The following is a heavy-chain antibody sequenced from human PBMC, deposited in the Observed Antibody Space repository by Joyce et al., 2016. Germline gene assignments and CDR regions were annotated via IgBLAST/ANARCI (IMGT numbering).Heavy chain of an antibody. V-gene: IGHV1-2*04. CDR3: ARGGLRRGSGHKELSEIDY. Sequence: QVQLVQSGAEVKKTGASVKVSCKASGYTFINYYIHWVRQAPGQGLEWMGWINPSSGATKYAQKFQGWVTMTRDTSITTAYMELNSLKSDDTAVYYCARGGLRRGSGHKELSEIDYWGQGTLVTVSS. D-gene: IGHD6-19*01. J-gene: IGHJ4*02. CDR1: GYTFINYY. CDR2: INPSSGAT.